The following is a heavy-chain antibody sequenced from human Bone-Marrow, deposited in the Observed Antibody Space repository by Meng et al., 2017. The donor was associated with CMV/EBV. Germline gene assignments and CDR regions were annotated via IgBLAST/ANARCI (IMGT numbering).Heavy chain of an antibody. CDR1: GYTFTGYY. CDR3: ASYGGYVVEIFDY. D-gene: IGHD5-12*01. Sequence: ASVKVSCKASGYTFTGYYMHWVRQAPGQGLEWMGWINPNSGGTNYAQKFQGRVTMTRDTSISTAYMELSRLRSDDTAGYYCASYGGYVVEIFDYWGQGTLVTVSS. CDR2: INPNSGGT. V-gene: IGHV1-2*02. J-gene: IGHJ4*02.